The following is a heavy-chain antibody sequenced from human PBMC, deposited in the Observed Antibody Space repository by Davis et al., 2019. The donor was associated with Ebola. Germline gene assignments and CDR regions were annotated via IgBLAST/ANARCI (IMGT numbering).Heavy chain of an antibody. CDR1: GFTFSSNY. CDR2: IYSGGST. V-gene: IGHV3-53*01. J-gene: IGHJ4*02. Sequence: GESLKISCAASGFTFSSNYMSWVRQAPGKGLEWVSVIYSGGSTYYADSVKGRFTISRDNSKNTLYLQMNSLRAEDTAVYYCAKVSTLNWNDLYFDYWGQGTLVTVSS. CDR3: AKVSTLNWNDLYFDY. D-gene: IGHD1-20*01.